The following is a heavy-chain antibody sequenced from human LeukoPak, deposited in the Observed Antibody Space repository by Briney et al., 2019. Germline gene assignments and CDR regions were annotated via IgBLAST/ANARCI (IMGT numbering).Heavy chain of an antibody. J-gene: IGHJ4*02. Sequence: PGGSLRLSCAASGFTFDDYAMHWVRQAPGKGLEWVSGISWNSGSIGYADSVKGRFTISRDNAKNSLYLQMNSLRAEDTALYYCAKDDDGSGSYLDYWGQGTLVTVSS. CDR3: AKDDDGSGSYLDY. D-gene: IGHD3-10*01. CDR2: ISWNSGSI. V-gene: IGHV3-9*01. CDR1: GFTFDDYA.